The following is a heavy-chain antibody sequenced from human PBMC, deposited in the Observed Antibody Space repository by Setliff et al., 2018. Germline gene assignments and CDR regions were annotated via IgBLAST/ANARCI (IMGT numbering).Heavy chain of an antibody. Sequence: SETLSLTCSVSGGSISSGSDYWNWLRQPAGKGLEWIGHINRRGSTNFSPSLKSRVTISLDTSKNQFSLNLTSVTAADTAVYYCARHKTGAVGTGEHFQHWGQGTLVTVSS. CDR3: ARHKTGAVGTGEHFQH. CDR2: INRRGST. J-gene: IGHJ1*01. D-gene: IGHD6-19*01. V-gene: IGHV4-61*09. CDR1: GGSISSGSDY.